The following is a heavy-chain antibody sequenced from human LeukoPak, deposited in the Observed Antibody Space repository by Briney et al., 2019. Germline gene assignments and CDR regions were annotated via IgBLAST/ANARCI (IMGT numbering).Heavy chain of an antibody. Sequence: GGSLRLSCAASGFTFSRYGMNWVRQAPGKGLEWVSYISGSTRTIYDADSVKGRFTISRDNAKNSLYLQMNSLRDEDTAVYYCARDPLRWLQNNYYYYYMGVWGEGTTVTVSS. CDR1: GFTFSRYG. D-gene: IGHD5-24*01. CDR3: ARDPLRWLQNNYYYYYMGV. CDR2: ISGSTRTI. V-gene: IGHV3-48*02. J-gene: IGHJ6*03.